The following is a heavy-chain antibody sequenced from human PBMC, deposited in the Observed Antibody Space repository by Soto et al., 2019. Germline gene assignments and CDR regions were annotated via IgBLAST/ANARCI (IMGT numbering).Heavy chain of an antibody. CDR3: TRMLFCARAEGFSPAAFDI. CDR1: GGSISGYY. J-gene: IGHJ3*02. V-gene: IGHV4-4*07. CDR2: IYASGST. D-gene: IGHD3-9*01. Sequence: SETLSLTCTVSGGSISGYYWSWIRQPAGKGLEWIGGIYASGSTTYNPSLKSRVTMSVDTSKNQFSLKLSSVTAADTAVYYCTRMLFCARAEGFSPAAFDIWGQGTKVTVSS.